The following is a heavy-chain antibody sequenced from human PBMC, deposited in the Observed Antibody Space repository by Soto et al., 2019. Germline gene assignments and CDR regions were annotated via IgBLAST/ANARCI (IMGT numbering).Heavy chain of an antibody. CDR3: TTLASGHFDS. D-gene: IGHD2-8*02. V-gene: IGHV4-39*01. J-gene: IGHJ4*02. CDR2: VFYSGTT. CDR1: GGFISSPSYN. Sequence: QLRESGPGLLKPSETLSLTFNVSGGFISSPSYNWGWVRPPPGKGPEWIGTVFYSGTTQYNPSLRSRLAMSVDPSKSQVSLTRPSVTAADTAVYYCTTLASGHFDSWGQGAQVTVSS.